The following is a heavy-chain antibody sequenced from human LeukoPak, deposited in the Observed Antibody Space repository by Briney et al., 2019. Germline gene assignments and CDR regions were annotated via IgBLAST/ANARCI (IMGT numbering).Heavy chain of an antibody. CDR1: GGSFSGYY. CDR3: ARDFRRSSGWPPQVFNP. V-gene: IGHV4-34*01. Sequence: PSETLSLTCAVYGGSFSGYYWSWIREPPGKGLEWIGEINHSGSTNYNPSLKSRVTISVDTSKKQFSLKLSSVTAADTAGYYFARDFRRSSGWPPQVFNPWGQGTLVTVSS. D-gene: IGHD6-19*01. CDR2: INHSGST. J-gene: IGHJ5*02.